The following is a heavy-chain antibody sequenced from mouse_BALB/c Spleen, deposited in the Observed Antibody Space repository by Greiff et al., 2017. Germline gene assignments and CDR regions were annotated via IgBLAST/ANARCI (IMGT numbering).Heavy chain of an antibody. J-gene: IGHJ3*01. CDR2: ISYDGSN. V-gene: IGHV3-6*02. CDR3: AREGDYGNLWFAY. CDR1: GYSITSGYY. Sequence: EVQLQESGPGLVKPSQSLSLTCSVTGYSITSGYYWTWIRQFPGNKLEWMGYISYDGSNNYNPSLKNRISITRDTSKNQFFLKLNSVTTEDTATYYCAREGDYGNLWFAYWGQGTLVTVSA. D-gene: IGHD2-1*01.